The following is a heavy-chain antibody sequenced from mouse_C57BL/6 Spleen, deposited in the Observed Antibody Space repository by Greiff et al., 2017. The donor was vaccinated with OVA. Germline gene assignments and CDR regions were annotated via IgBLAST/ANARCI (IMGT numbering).Heavy chain of an antibody. D-gene: IGHD1-1*01. CDR3: ARSPSNYYGSSYGYFDV. CDR1: GFTFTDYY. Sequence: EVQLVESGGGLVQPGGSLSLSCAASGFTFTDYYMSWVRQPPGKALEWLGFIRNKANGYTTEYSASVKGRFTISRDNSQSILYLQMNALRAEDSATYYCARSPSNYYGSSYGYFDVWGTGTTVTVSS. J-gene: IGHJ1*03. CDR2: IRNKANGYTT. V-gene: IGHV7-3*01.